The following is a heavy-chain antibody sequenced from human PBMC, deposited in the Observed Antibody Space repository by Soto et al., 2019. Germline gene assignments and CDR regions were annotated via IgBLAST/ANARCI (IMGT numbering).Heavy chain of an antibody. V-gene: IGHV4-39*06. J-gene: IGHJ5*01. Sequence: SETLSLTCTVSGGSISSSSYYWGWIRQPPGKGLEWIGSIYYSGSTYYNPSLRSRVATSFDTSKNQFALNLTSVTAADTAVYYCARGGHEDNWFDPWGQGTLVTVSS. CDR3: ARGGHEDNWFDP. CDR2: IYYSGST. CDR1: GGSISSSSYY. D-gene: IGHD3-16*01.